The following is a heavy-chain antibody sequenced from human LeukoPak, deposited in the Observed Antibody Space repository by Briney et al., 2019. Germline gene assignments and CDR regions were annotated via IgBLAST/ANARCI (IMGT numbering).Heavy chain of an antibody. D-gene: IGHD4-17*01. CDR3: AKEHGDYRLGDAMDV. CDR1: GFTFSSYG. CDR2: ISYDGSKT. J-gene: IGHJ6*02. V-gene: IGHV3-30*18. Sequence: GGSLRLSCAASGFTFSSYGMHWVRQAPGKGLEWVEVISYDGSKTYYADAVKGRITISRDNSKNTLYVQMNSLRAEHTAVYYCAKEHGDYRLGDAMDVWGQGTTVTVSS.